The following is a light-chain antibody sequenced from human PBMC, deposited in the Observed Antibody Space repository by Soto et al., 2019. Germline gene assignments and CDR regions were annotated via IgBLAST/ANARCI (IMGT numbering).Light chain of an antibody. CDR3: SSYTSSSTLV. J-gene: IGLJ3*02. Sequence: QSALTQPASVSGSPGQSITISCTGTSSDVGGYNYVSWCQHHPGKAPKLMIYEVSNRPSGVSNRFSGSKSGNTASLTISGLQAEDEADYYCSSYTSSSTLVFGGGTQLTVL. CDR1: SSDVGGYNY. V-gene: IGLV2-14*01. CDR2: EVS.